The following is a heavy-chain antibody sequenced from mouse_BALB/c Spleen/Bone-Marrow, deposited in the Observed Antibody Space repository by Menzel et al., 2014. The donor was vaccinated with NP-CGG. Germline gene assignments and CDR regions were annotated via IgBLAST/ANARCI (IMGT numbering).Heavy chain of an antibody. D-gene: IGHD2-2*01. CDR2: INPSTGYT. CDR1: GYTFTSYW. J-gene: IGHJ3*01. Sequence: VQRVESGAELAKPGASVKMSCKASGYTFTSYWMHWVKQRPGQGLEWIGYINPSTGYTEYNQKFKDKATLTADKSSSTAYMQLSSLTSEDSAAYYCARGLRRGPPYWGQGTLVTVSA. V-gene: IGHV1-7*01. CDR3: ARGLRRGPPY.